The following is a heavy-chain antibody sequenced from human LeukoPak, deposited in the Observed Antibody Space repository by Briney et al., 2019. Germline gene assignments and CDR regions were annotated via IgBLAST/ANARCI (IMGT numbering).Heavy chain of an antibody. CDR3: AREIDTGYFDY. V-gene: IGHV1-69*04. D-gene: IGHD3-9*01. Sequence: ASVKVSCKASGGTFSSYTISWVRQAPGQGLEWMGRIISILGIANYAQKFQGRVTITADKSTSTAYMELSSLRSEDTAVYYCAREIDTGYFDYWGQGTLVTVSS. CDR2: IISILGIA. J-gene: IGHJ4*02. CDR1: GGTFSSYT.